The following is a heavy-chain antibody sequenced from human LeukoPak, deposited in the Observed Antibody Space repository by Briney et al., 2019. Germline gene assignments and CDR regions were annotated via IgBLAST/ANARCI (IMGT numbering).Heavy chain of an antibody. CDR3: AMRALYSYTYYFDY. D-gene: IGHD5-18*01. Sequence: SQTLSLTCTVSDGSISSGGYYWSWIRQHPGKGLEWIGYIYYSGSTYYNPSLKSRITISVDTSKNQFSLKLSSVTAADTAVYYCAMRALYSYTYYFDYWGQGTLVTVSS. V-gene: IGHV4-31*03. J-gene: IGHJ4*02. CDR1: DGSISSGGYY. CDR2: IYYSGST.